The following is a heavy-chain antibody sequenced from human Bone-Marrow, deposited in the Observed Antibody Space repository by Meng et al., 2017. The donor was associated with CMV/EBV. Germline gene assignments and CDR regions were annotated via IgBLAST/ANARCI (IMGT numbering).Heavy chain of an antibody. CDR1: GYSFTNCW. V-gene: IGHV5-51*01. CDR2: IYPGDSDT. D-gene: IGHD1-26*01. Sequence: GGSLRLSCKYFGYSFTNCWIGWVRQMPGKGLEWMGIIYPGDSDTRYSPSFQGQVTISADKSISTAYLQWSSLKASDTAMYYCARPSGSYMTSEYWGQGTLVTVSS. CDR3: ARPSGSYMTSEY. J-gene: IGHJ4*02.